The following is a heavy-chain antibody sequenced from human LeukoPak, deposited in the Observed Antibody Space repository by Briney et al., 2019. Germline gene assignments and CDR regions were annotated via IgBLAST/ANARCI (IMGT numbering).Heavy chain of an antibody. J-gene: IGHJ4*02. CDR2: VNPNSGDT. Sequence: ASVKVSCKASGYTFVAHYVHWVRQAPGQGLGGMGWVNPNSGDTNYAPKFLARVTMTRDTSINTAYMELSRLRSDDTAVYYCARGMTKYYDNSGSDYWGQGSLVTVSS. D-gene: IGHD6-19*01. CDR1: GYTFVAHY. V-gene: IGHV1-2*02. CDR3: ARGMTKYYDNSGSDY.